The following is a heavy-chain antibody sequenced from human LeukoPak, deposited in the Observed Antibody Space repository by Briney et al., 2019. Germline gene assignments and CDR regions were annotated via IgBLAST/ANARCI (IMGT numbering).Heavy chain of an antibody. D-gene: IGHD1-26*01. CDR1: GYIFASYR. CDR3: ARFQDSDKLRYYYQYGMDV. CDR2: ISGYNGDR. Sequence: ASVNVSCKASGYIFASYRISWVRQAPGQGLEWMGWISGYNGDRNYAQKLQGRVTMTTDTSTSTAYMELRSLRSDDTAVYYCARFQDSDKLRYYYQYGMDVWGQGTTVTVSS. J-gene: IGHJ6*02. V-gene: IGHV1-18*01.